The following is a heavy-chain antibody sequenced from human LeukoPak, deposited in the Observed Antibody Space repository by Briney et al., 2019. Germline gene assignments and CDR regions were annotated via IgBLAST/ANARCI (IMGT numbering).Heavy chain of an antibody. Sequence: SETLSLTCTVSGGSISSGGYYWSWIRQHPGKGLEWIGYIYYSGSTYYNPSLKSRVTISVDTSKSQFSLNLSSVNAADTVVYYCARAHSSSWYYFDYWGQGTLVTVSS. J-gene: IGHJ4*02. D-gene: IGHD6-13*01. CDR1: GGSISSGGYY. CDR2: IYYSGST. CDR3: ARAHSSSWYYFDY. V-gene: IGHV4-31*03.